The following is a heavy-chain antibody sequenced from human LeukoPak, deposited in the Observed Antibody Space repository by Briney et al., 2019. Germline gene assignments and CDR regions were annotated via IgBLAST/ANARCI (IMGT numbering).Heavy chain of an antibody. J-gene: IGHJ4*02. Sequence: GGSLGLSCAASGFTFSSHWFHWVRQAPGKGLVWVSRINPVASITNYADSVKGRFTVSRDNAMNTLYLQINSLRAEDTAVYYCARSNQADDYWGQGTLVTVSS. D-gene: IGHD1-14*01. V-gene: IGHV3-74*01. CDR1: GFTFSSHW. CDR3: ARSNQADDY. CDR2: INPVASIT.